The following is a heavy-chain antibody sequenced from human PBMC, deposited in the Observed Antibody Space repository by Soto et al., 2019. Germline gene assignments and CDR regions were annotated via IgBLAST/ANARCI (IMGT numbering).Heavy chain of an antibody. CDR1: GGSISSYY. J-gene: IGHJ4*02. Sequence: SETLSLTCTVSGGSISSYYWSWIRQPPGKGLEWIGEINHSGSTNYNPSLKSRVTISVDTSKNQFSLKLSSVTAADTGVYFCARTLGPQVTGYVDSDYRWTIDQWGQGTLVTVSS. V-gene: IGHV4-34*01. D-gene: IGHD4-4*01. CDR3: ARTLGPQVTGYVDSDYRWTIDQ. CDR2: INHSGST.